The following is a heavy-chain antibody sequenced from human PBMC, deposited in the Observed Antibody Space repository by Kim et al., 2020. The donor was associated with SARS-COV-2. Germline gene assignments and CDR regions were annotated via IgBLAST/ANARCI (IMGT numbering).Heavy chain of an antibody. CDR1: GYTLTELS. CDR2: FDPEDGET. CDR3: ATDKGILCGGDCYYSNPYYFDY. D-gene: IGHD2-21*02. Sequence: ASVKVSCKVSGYTLTELSMHWVRQAPGKGLEWMGGFDPEDGETIYAQKFQGRVTMTEDTSTDTAYMELSSLRSEDTAVYYCATDKGILCGGDCYYSNPYYFDYWGQGTLVTVSS. J-gene: IGHJ4*02. V-gene: IGHV1-24*01.